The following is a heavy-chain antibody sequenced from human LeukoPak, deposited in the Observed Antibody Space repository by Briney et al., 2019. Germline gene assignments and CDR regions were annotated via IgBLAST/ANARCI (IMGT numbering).Heavy chain of an antibody. Sequence: ASVKVSCKASGYTFTGYYMHWVRQAPGQGLEWMGWINPNSGGTTYAQKFQGWVTMTRDTSISTAYMELSRLRSDDTAVYYCARDGGSGWYTFDYWGQGTLVTVSS. J-gene: IGHJ4*02. V-gene: IGHV1-2*04. CDR3: ARDGGSGWYTFDY. CDR2: INPNSGGT. CDR1: GYTFTGYY. D-gene: IGHD6-19*01.